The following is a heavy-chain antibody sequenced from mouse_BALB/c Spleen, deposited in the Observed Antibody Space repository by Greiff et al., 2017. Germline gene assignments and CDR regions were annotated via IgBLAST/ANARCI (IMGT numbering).Heavy chain of an antibody. CDR2: IDTSDSYT. Sequence: QVHVKQSGAELVMPGASVKMSCKASGYTFTDYWMHWVKQRPGQGLEWIGAIDTSDSYTSYNQKFKGKATLTVDESSSTAYMQLSSLTSEDSAVYYCARIYDGYYYAMDYWGQGTSVTVSS. V-gene: IGHV1-69*01. J-gene: IGHJ4*01. CDR1: GYTFTDYW. CDR3: ARIYDGYYYAMDY. D-gene: IGHD2-3*01.